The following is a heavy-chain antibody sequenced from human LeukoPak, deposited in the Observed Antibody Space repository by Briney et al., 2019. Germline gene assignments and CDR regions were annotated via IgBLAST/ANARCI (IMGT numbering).Heavy chain of an antibody. V-gene: IGHV4-34*01. J-gene: IGHJ4*02. CDR1: GGSFSGYY. Sequence: SETLSLTCAVYGGSFSGYYWSWLRQPPGKGLEWIGEINHSGSTNYNPSLKSRVTISVDTSKNQFSLKLSSVTAADTAVYYCARGRRVWIAAAGTLDYWGQGTLVTVSS. CDR2: INHSGST. D-gene: IGHD6-13*01. CDR3: ARGRRVWIAAAGTLDY.